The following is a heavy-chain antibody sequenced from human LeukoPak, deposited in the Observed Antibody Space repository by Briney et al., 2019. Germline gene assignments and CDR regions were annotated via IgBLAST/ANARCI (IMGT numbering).Heavy chain of an antibody. J-gene: IGHJ6*04. Sequence: PGGSLRLSCAASGFTFSSYEMNWVRQAPGKGLEWVSYISSSGSTIYYADSVKGRFTISRDSSKNTLYLQMNSLRAGDAAVYYCAELGITMIGGVWGKGTTVTISS. CDR2: ISSSGSTI. D-gene: IGHD3-10*02. V-gene: IGHV3-48*03. CDR1: GFTFSSYE. CDR3: AELGITMIGGV.